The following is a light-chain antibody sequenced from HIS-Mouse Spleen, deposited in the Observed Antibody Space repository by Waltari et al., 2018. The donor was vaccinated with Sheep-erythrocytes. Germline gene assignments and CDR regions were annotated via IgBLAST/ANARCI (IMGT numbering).Light chain of an antibody. CDR2: DDS. V-gene: IGLV3-21*02. J-gene: IGLJ2*01. CDR1: NIGSKS. CDR3: QVWDSSSDHVV. Sequence: SYVLTQPPSVSVAPGQTARITCGGNNIGSKSVHWYQQKPGQAPVLVVCDDSDRPSGIPELFSGSNSGNTASLTISRVEAGDEADYYCQVWDSSSDHVVFGGGTKLTVL.